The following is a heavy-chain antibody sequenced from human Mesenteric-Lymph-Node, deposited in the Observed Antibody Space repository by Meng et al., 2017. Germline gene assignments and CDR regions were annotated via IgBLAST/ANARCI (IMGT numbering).Heavy chain of an antibody. J-gene: IGHJ5*02. CDR2: IFSNDEK. D-gene: IGHD3-22*01. V-gene: IGHV2-26*01. CDR1: GFSLSNARMG. CDR3: ARMGDYYDSSGYYPNWFDP. Sequence: SGPTLVKPPETLTLTCTVSGFSLSNARMGVSWIRQPPGKALEWLAHIFSNDEKSYSTSLKSRLTISKDTSKSQVVLTMTNMDPVDTATYYCARMGDYYDSSGYYPNWFDPWGQGTLVTVSS.